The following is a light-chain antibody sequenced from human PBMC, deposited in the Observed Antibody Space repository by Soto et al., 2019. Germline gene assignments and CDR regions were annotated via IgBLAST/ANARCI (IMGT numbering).Light chain of an antibody. CDR3: QQYLSSPPYG. CDR1: QTISSY. CDR2: EAS. V-gene: IGKV3-20*01. Sequence: EIVLTQSPGTLSLSPGERATLSCRASQTISSYLAWYQHKPGQAPRLLIYEASSRATDIPDRFSGSGSGTDFTLTIGRLEPADFAVYYCQQYLSSPPYGFGHGTKLEIK. J-gene: IGKJ2*03.